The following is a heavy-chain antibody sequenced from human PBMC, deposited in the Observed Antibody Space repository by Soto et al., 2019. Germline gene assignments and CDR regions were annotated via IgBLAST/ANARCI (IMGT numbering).Heavy chain of an antibody. CDR1: GGSISSGGYY. J-gene: IGHJ5*02. D-gene: IGHD3-10*01. V-gene: IGHV4-31*03. Sequence: QVQLQESGPGLVKPSQTLSLTCTVSGGSISSGGYYWSWIRQHPGKGMEWIGYIYYSGSTYYNPSLKSRVTISVDTPQHQCPLQLRSVTATDTAVYYGARTRQITVVRGVLNWFDPWGQGTLVTVSS. CDR2: IYYSGST. CDR3: ARTRQITVVRGVLNWFDP.